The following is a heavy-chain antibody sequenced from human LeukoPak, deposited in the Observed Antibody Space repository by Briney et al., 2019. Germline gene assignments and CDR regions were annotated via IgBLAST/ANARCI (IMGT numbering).Heavy chain of an antibody. Sequence: GSLRLSCAASGFTFDDYAMHWVRQAPGKGLEWVANIKQDGSEKYYVDSVKGRFTISRDNAKNSLYLQMNSLRAEDTAVYYCAKDLGFLYDFWSGFDYWGQGTLVTVSS. CDR3: AKDLGFLYDFWSGFDY. D-gene: IGHD3-3*01. CDR1: GFTFDDYA. CDR2: IKQDGSEK. J-gene: IGHJ4*02. V-gene: IGHV3-7*01.